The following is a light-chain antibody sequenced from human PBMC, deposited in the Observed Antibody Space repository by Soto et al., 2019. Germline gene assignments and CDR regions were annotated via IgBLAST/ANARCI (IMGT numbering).Light chain of an antibody. CDR2: GAS. CDR3: QQYNNLWT. CDR1: QSVSSN. Sequence: EIVMTQSPATLSVSPGERATLSCRASQSVSSNLAWYQQKPGQAPRLLIYGASTRATGIPARFSGSGSGTEFTLTISSLQSEGSAVYYCQQYNNLWTFGQGTKVEIK. V-gene: IGKV3-15*01. J-gene: IGKJ1*01.